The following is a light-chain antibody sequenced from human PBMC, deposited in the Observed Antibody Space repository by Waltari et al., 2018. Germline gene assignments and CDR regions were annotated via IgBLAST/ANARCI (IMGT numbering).Light chain of an antibody. CDR1: QSVSRS. CDR2: DAS. J-gene: IGKJ1*01. CDR3: QNYVRLPAT. V-gene: IGKV3-20*01. Sequence: EIVLTQSPGTLSLSPGERATLACRASQSVSRSLAWYQQKPGQAPRLLIYDASRRATGIPDRFSGSGSGTDFSLTISRLEPEDFAVYYCQNYVRLPATFGQGTKVEI.